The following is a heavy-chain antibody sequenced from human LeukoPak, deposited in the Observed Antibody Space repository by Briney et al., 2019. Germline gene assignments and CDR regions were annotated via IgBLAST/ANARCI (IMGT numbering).Heavy chain of an antibody. CDR1: GYTFSSYY. V-gene: IGHV1-2*02. Sequence: ASVKVSCKASGYTFSSYYMHWVRQAPGQGLEWMGWINPNSGGTNYAQKFQGRVTMTRDTSISTAYMELSRLRSDDTAVYYCARDQYYYGSGSYSQGYGMDVWGQGTTVTVSS. CDR2: INPNSGGT. CDR3: ARDQYYYGSGSYSQGYGMDV. J-gene: IGHJ6*02. D-gene: IGHD3-10*01.